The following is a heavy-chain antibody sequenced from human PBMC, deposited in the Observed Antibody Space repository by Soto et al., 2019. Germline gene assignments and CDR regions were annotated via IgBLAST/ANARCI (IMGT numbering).Heavy chain of an antibody. CDR2: IYYSGST. V-gene: IGHV4-39*01. Sequence: SETLSLTCTVSGGSISSSNYYWGWIRQPPGKGLEWIGSIYYSGSTYYNPSLKSRVTISVDTSKNQFSLKLSSVTAADTAVYYCVTQEVGGSYVYKFDPWGQGTLVTVSS. J-gene: IGHJ5*02. D-gene: IGHD1-26*01. CDR1: GGSISSSNYY. CDR3: VTQEVGGSYVYKFDP.